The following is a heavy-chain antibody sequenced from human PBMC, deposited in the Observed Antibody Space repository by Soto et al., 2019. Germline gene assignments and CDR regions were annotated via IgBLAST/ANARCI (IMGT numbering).Heavy chain of an antibody. CDR2: ISGSGGST. V-gene: IGHV3-23*01. CDR3: AKGAVTTGYYYYYMDV. CDR1: GFTFSSYA. J-gene: IGHJ6*03. Sequence: GGSLRLSCAASGFTFSSYAMSWVRQAPGKGLEWVSAISGSGGSTYYADSVKGRFTISRDNSKNTLYLQMNSLRAEDTAVYYCAKGAVTTGYYYYYMDVWGKGTTVTVSS. D-gene: IGHD4-17*01.